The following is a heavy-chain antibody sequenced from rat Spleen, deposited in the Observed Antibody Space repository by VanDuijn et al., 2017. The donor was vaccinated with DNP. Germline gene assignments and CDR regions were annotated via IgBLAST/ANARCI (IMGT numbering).Heavy chain of an antibody. V-gene: IGHV5-58*01. CDR3: TKDLQWYAMDA. J-gene: IGHJ4*01. Sequence: EVQLVETGGDLVPPGRSLKLSCVASGFTFSTYWMFWIRQAPGKGLEWVASINPDGGNTYCQDSVKGRFTIPRDNAENTVYLQMNSLRSEDTATYYCTKDLQWYAMDAWGQGTSVTVSS. CDR1: GFTFSTYW. D-gene: IGHD1-1*01. CDR2: INPDGGNT.